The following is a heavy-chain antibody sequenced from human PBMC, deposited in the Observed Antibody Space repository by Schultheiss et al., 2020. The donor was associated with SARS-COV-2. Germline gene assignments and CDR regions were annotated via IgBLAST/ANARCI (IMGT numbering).Heavy chain of an antibody. D-gene: IGHD4-17*01. CDR1: GFTFSSYS. CDR2: ISGSGGST. CDR3: AKRHLDYDAAFDI. Sequence: GGSLRLSCAASGFTFSSYSMNWVRQAPGKGLEWVSAISGSGGSTYYADSVKGRFTISRDNSKNTLYLQMNSLRAEDTAVYYCAKRHLDYDAAFDIWGQGTMVTVAS. V-gene: IGHV3-23*01. J-gene: IGHJ3*02.